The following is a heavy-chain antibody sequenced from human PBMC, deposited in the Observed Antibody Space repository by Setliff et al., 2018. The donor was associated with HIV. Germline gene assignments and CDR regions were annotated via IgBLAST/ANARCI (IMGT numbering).Heavy chain of an antibody. Sequence: GGSLRLSCAASGFTFSDYYMSWIRQAPGKGLEWVSYISSSGSTIYYADSVKGRFTISRDNARNSLYLQMNSLRAEDTAVYYCATQVNYDSSGYGYFQHWGQGTLVTVSS. D-gene: IGHD3-22*01. CDR1: GFTFSDYY. CDR3: ATQVNYDSSGYGYFQH. CDR2: ISSSGSTI. V-gene: IGHV3-11*01. J-gene: IGHJ1*01.